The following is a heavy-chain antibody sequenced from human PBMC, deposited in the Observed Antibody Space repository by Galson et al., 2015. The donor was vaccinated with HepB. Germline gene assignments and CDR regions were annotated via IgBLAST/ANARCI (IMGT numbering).Heavy chain of an antibody. J-gene: IGHJ5*02. Sequence: SLRLSCAASGFTFXXXXXSWVGQVPGKGLDWVSAISGSGGSTYYADSVKGRFXISRDNSKNTLYLQMNSLRAEDTAVYYCAKDRLYYRPPWGQGTLVTVSS. D-gene: IGHD2-8*01. CDR2: ISGSGGST. CDR3: AKDRLYYRPP. V-gene: IGHV3-23*01. CDR1: GFTFXXXX.